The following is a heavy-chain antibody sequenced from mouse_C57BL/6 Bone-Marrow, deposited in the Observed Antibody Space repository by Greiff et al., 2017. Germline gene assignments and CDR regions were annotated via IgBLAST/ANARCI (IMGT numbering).Heavy chain of an antibody. CDR1: GYTFTSYD. V-gene: IGHV1-85*01. D-gene: IGHD1-1*01. CDR3: ARIEFDGSCGDWYLDV. CDR2: IYPRDGST. Sequence: QVQLKQSGPELVKPGASVKLSCKASGYTFTSYDINWVKQRPGQGLEWIGWIYPRDGSTKYNEKFKGKATVTVDTSSSTAYMERHSLTSEDSAVYFWARIEFDGSCGDWYLDVWGKGTTVTVSS. J-gene: IGHJ1*03.